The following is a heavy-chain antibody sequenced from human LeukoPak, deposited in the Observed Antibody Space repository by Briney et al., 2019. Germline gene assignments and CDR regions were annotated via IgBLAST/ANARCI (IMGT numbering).Heavy chain of an antibody. Sequence: SQTLSLTCAISGDSVSSNDVAWSWIRQSPSRGLEWLGRAHYRSRWYNDYAVSVKSRITINPDTSKNEFSLQLSSVTPEDTAVYYCAREPGIRREFDYWGQGTLVAVSS. J-gene: IGHJ4*02. CDR2: AHYRSRWYN. D-gene: IGHD1-1*01. CDR3: AREPGIRREFDY. CDR1: GDSVSSNDVA. V-gene: IGHV6-1*01.